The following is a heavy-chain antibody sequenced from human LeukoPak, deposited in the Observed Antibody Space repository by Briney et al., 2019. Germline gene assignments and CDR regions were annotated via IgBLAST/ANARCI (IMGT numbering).Heavy chain of an antibody. J-gene: IGHJ6*02. CDR1: GGSFSGYY. V-gene: IGHV4-34*01. CDR3: ARFAWSRIIAVAGNFRYYGMDV. CDR2: INHSGST. D-gene: IGHD6-19*01. Sequence: SETLSLTCAVYGGSFSGYYWSWIRQPPGKGLEWIGEINHSGSTNYNPSLKSRVTISVDTSKNQFSLKPSSVAAADTAVYYCARFAWSRIIAVAGNFRYYGMDVWGQGTTVTVSS.